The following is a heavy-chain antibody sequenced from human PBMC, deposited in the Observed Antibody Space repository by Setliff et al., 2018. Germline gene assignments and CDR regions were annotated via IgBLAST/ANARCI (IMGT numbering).Heavy chain of an antibody. J-gene: IGHJ3*02. CDR2: ISSNGGST. V-gene: IGHV3-64*02. CDR1: GFTFSSYA. CDR3: AREGLTPRAFDI. D-gene: IGHD3-9*01. Sequence: LRLSCAASGFTFSSYAMHWVRQAPGKGLEYVSAISSNGGSTYYADSVKGRFTISRDNSKNTLYLQMGSLRAEDMAVYYCAREGLTPRAFDIWGQGTMVTVSS.